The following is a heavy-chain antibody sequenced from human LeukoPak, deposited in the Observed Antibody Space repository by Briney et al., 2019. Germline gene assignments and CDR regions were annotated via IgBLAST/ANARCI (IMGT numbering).Heavy chain of an antibody. CDR1: GVSTTNGIYY. Sequence: SETLSLTCTVSGVSTTNGIYYWAWIRQSPGKGLEWIGSVHNVGSAYYNLSLRSRVTMSIDTSKNQFSLRPNSVTAADTAVYYCARHAEYNSGWHFYLDHWGQGILVTVSS. J-gene: IGHJ4*02. D-gene: IGHD6-19*01. V-gene: IGHV4-39*01. CDR2: VHNVGSA. CDR3: ARHAEYNSGWHFYLDH.